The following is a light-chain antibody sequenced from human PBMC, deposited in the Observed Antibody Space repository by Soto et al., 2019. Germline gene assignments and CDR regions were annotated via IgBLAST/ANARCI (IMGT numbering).Light chain of an antibody. CDR1: QSVSSN. J-gene: IGKJ1*01. V-gene: IGKV3-15*01. CDR3: QQYNNWHQSWT. CDR2: GAS. Sequence: EIVMTQSPSTLSVSPGERATLSCRASQSVSSNLAWYQQQPGQAPRLLLYGASTRATGIPARFSGSGSGTEFTLTISSLQSEAFAVYYCQQYNNWHQSWTFGQGTKVDIK.